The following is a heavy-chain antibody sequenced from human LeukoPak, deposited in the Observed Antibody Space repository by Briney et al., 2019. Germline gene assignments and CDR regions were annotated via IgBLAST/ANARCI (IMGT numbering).Heavy chain of an antibody. CDR2: ISSNGGST. J-gene: IGHJ5*02. Sequence: GRCLRLSCSASGFTFSSYAMHWVRQAPGKGLEYVSAISSNGGSTYYADSVKGRFTISRDNSKNTLYLHMSSLRAEDTAVYYCVKDPRPLWFGEFLPNWFDPWGQGTLVTVSS. CDR3: VKDPRPLWFGEFLPNWFDP. D-gene: IGHD3-10*01. CDR1: GFTFSSYA. V-gene: IGHV3-64D*06.